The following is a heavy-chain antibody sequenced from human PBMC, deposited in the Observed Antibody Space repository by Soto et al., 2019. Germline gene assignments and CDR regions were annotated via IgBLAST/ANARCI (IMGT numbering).Heavy chain of an antibody. V-gene: IGHV3-30-3*01. CDR2: ISYDGSNK. Sequence: QVQLVESVGGVVQPGRSLRLSCAASGFTFSSYAMHWVRQAPGKGLEWVAVISYDGSNKYYADSVKGRFTISRDNSKNTLYLQMNSLRAEDTAVYYCARVLDGIVGASDYWGQGTLVTVSS. CDR1: GFTFSSYA. J-gene: IGHJ4*02. CDR3: ARVLDGIVGASDY. D-gene: IGHD1-26*01.